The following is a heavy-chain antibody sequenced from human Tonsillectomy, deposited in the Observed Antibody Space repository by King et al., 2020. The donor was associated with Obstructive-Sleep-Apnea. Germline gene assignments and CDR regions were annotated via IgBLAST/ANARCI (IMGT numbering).Heavy chain of an antibody. Sequence: QPVQSGAEVKKPGSSVKVSCKASGGTFSSYAISWVRQAPGQGLEWMGGFIPIFAAASYAQKFQDRVTITADESTSTAYMELLTLRSEDTAVYFCARGLGYCTNGVCYHRTYYYGMDVWGQGTTVTVSS. CDR3: ARGLGYCTNGVCYHRTYYYGMDV. D-gene: IGHD2-8*01. J-gene: IGHJ6*02. CDR1: GGTFSSYA. V-gene: IGHV1-69*01. CDR2: FIPIFAAA.